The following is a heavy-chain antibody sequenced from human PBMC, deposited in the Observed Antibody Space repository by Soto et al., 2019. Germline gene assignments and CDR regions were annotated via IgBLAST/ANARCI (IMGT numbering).Heavy chain of an antibody. CDR2: IIPIFGTA. V-gene: IGHV1-69*13. CDR3: ARDVSYDFWSGYSPDAFDI. CDR1: GGTFSSYA. D-gene: IGHD3-3*01. J-gene: IGHJ3*02. Sequence: SVKVSCKASGGTFSSYAISWVRQAPGQGLEWMGGIIPIFGTANYAQKFQGRVTITADESTSTAYMELSSLRSEDTAVYYCARDVSYDFWSGYSPDAFDIWGQGTMVTVSS.